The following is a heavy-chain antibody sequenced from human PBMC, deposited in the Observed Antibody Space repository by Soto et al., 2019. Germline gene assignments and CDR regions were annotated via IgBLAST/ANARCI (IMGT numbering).Heavy chain of an antibody. CDR2: INPSGGST. CDR3: ARDGDGSGREYYSYHMDV. V-gene: IGHV1-46*03. J-gene: IGHJ6*03. D-gene: IGHD3-10*01. CDR1: GYTFTSYY. Sequence: QVQLVQSGAEVKKPGASVKVSCKASGYTFTSYYMHWVRQAPGQGLEWMGIINPSGGSTSYAQKFQCRVTLTRDTSTRTVDKELSSLRSEDTAVYYCARDGDGSGREYYSYHMDVWGKGTTVTVSS.